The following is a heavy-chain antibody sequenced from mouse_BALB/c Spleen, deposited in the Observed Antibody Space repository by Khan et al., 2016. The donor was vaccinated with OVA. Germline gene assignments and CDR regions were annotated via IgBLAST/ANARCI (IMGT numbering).Heavy chain of an antibody. Sequence: EVQLQESGPGLMKPPQSLSLTCTVTGYSFTSDYAWNWIRQFPGNKLEWMGYISYSGYTSYNPSLKSRISVTRDTPKNQLFLQLTSVTTEDTATFFSARSVYDAGNTFCYVDFWGPGTTLTVSS. J-gene: IGHJ2*01. CDR2: ISYSGYT. CDR3: ARSVYDAGNTFCYVDF. D-gene: IGHD1-1*01. CDR1: GYSFTSDYA. V-gene: IGHV3-2*02.